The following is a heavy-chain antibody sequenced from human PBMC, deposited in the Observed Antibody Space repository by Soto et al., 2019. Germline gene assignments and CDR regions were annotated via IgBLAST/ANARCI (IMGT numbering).Heavy chain of an antibody. D-gene: IGHD6-13*01. Sequence: SETLSLTCTVSDGSISSFNWSWIRQPPGKGLEWIGYIYYSGSTNYNPSLKSRVTMSLDTSKNQFSLKLNSVTTADTAVYYCARAVAGFDYWGRGTLVTVSS. CDR1: DGSISSFN. J-gene: IGHJ4*02. V-gene: IGHV4-59*01. CDR2: IYYSGST. CDR3: ARAVAGFDY.